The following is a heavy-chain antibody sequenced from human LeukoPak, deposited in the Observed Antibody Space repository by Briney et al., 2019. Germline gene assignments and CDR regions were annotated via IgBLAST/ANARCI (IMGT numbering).Heavy chain of an antibody. Sequence: SETLSLTCTVSGGSISGYHWTWIRQPPGKGLEWIGVIVYSGGTNYNPSLKSRVTISVDTSKNQFSLKLSSVTAADTAVYYCARVGVVPAARDGYYYYMDVWGKGTTVTVSS. V-gene: IGHV4-59*01. J-gene: IGHJ6*03. CDR2: IVYSGGT. D-gene: IGHD2-2*01. CDR3: ARVGVVPAARDGYYYYMDV. CDR1: GGSISGYH.